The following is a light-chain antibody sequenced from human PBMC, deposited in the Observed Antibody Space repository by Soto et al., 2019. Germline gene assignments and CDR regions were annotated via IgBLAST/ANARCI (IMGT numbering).Light chain of an antibody. CDR2: DAS. Sequence: EIVLTQSPATLSLSPGERATLSCRASQSVSSYLAWYQRAPGQAPRLLIYDASNRANGIPARFSGSGSGTDFTLTLSSLEPEDFAVYDCQPRSNWPPITFGQGTRLEIK. CDR3: QPRSNWPPIT. CDR1: QSVSSY. V-gene: IGKV3-11*01. J-gene: IGKJ5*01.